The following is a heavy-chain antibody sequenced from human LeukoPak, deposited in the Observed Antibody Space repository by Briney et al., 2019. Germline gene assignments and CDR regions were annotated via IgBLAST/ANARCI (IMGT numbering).Heavy chain of an antibody. CDR2: ISSTSSAI. V-gene: IGHV3-48*04. Sequence: GGSLRPSCAASGFKFSSFSMNWVRQAPGKGLEWLSYISSTSSAIYYADSLKGRFTISRDNAKNSLYLQMNSLGAEDTAVYYCARAIASYGDSAYWGQGTLVTVSS. D-gene: IGHD5-18*01. CDR3: ARAIASYGDSAY. J-gene: IGHJ4*02. CDR1: GFKFSSFS.